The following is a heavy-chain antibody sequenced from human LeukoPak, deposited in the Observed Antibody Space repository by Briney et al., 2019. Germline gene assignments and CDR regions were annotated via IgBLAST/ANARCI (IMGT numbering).Heavy chain of an antibody. D-gene: IGHD3-10*01. CDR3: ARDRWVGFGTDYYYYYGMDV. CDR2: ISSSSSYI. V-gene: IGHV3-21*01. Sequence: PGGSLRLSCAASGFTFSSYSMNWVRQAPGKGLEWVSSISSSSSYIYYADSVKGRFTIYRDNAKNSLYLQMNSLRAEDTAVYYCARDRWVGFGTDYYYYYGMDVWGQGTTVTVSS. CDR1: GFTFSSYS. J-gene: IGHJ6*02.